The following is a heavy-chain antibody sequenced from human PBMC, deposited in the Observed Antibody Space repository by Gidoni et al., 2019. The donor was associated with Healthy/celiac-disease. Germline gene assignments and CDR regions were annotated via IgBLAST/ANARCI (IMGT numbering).Heavy chain of an antibody. J-gene: IGHJ3*02. CDR2: IWYDGSNK. V-gene: IGHV3-33*01. Sequence: QVQLVESGGGVVQPGRSLRLSCAASGFPFSSYGMHWVRQAPGKGLEWVAVIWYDGSNKYYADSVKGRFTISRDNSKNTLYLQMNSLRAEDTAVYYCARTGQLIGAFDIWGQGTMVTVFS. CDR1: GFPFSSYG. CDR3: ARTGQLIGAFDI.